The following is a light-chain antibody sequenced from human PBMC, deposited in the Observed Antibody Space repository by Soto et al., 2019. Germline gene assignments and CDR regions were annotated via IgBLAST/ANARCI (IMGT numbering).Light chain of an antibody. CDR3: QQFHGSPRP. CDR2: GAS. CDR1: QSISSTY. J-gene: IGKJ1*01. V-gene: IGKV3-20*01. Sequence: EIVLTQSPGTLSLSPGERATLSCRASQSISSTYLAWYQQKPGQAPRLLIYGASSRATGIPDRFSASGSGTDFTLTISRLEAEDFAVYYCQQFHGSPRPFGQGTKVEI.